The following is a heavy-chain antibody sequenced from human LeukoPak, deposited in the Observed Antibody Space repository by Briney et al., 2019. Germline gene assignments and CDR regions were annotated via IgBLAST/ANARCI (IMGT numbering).Heavy chain of an antibody. CDR1: GGTFSSYA. V-gene: IGHV1-69*05. Sequence: SVKVSCKASGGTFSSYAISWVRQAPGQGLEWVGGIIPIFGTANYAQKFQGRVTITTDESTSTAYMELSSLRSEDTAVYYCARAHVASYCTNGVCPPLTWGQGTLVTVSS. CDR3: ARAHVASYCTNGVCPPLT. J-gene: IGHJ4*02. CDR2: IIPIFGTA. D-gene: IGHD2-8*01.